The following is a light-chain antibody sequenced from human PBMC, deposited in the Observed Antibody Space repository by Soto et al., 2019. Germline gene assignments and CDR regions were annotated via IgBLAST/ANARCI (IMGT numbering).Light chain of an antibody. CDR3: SSFTSSSTDV. J-gene: IGLJ1*01. Sequence: QSALTQPASVSGSLGQWITISCTGTSSDIGGYNFVSWYRHHPGKAPKLMIYEVTNRPSGVSNRFSGSRSGNTASLTISGLQAEDEGDYYCSSFTSSSTDVFGTGTKVTVL. V-gene: IGLV2-14*01. CDR2: EVT. CDR1: SSDIGGYNF.